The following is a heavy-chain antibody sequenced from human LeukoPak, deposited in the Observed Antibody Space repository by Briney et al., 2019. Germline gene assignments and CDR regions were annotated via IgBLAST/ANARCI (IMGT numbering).Heavy chain of an antibody. V-gene: IGHV3-48*01. J-gene: IGHJ6*03. CDR3: ARDKIWGIAAAGETGPTDYYYMDV. CDR1: GFTFSSYS. CDR2: ISSSSSTI. D-gene: IGHD6-13*01. Sequence: GGSLRLSCAASGFTFSSYSMNWVRQAPGKGLEWVSYISSSSSTIYYADSVKGRFTISRDNAKNSLYLQMNSLRAEDTAVYYCARDKIWGIAAAGETGPTDYYYMDVWGKGTTVTVSS.